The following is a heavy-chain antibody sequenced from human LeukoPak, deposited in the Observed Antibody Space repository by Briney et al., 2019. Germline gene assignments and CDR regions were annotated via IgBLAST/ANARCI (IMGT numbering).Heavy chain of an antibody. CDR1: GGSISSGSYY. D-gene: IGHD6-19*01. CDR3: ARENSSGWVIY. J-gene: IGHJ4*02. Sequence: SETLSLTCIVSGGSISSGSYYWSWIRQPAGKGLEWIGRIYTSGSTNYNPSLRSRVTVSIDTSKNQFSLKLSSVTAADTAVYYCARENSSGWVIYWGQGTLVTVSS. V-gene: IGHV4-61*02. CDR2: IYTSGST.